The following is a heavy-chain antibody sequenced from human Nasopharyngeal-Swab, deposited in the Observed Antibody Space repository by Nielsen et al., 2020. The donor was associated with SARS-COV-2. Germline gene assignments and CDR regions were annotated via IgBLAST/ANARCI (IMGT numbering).Heavy chain of an antibody. Sequence: GGSLRPSCAASGFTFSTYAMHWSRKAPGKGLEWVALISNDGSNKYYGDSVKGRFTISRDNSRNTLFLQMNSLRPEDTAVYYWAKAQGIRYGLDVWGHGTTVTVSS. CDR3: AKAQGIRYGLDV. CDR2: ISNDGSNK. CDR1: GFTFSTYA. V-gene: IGHV3-30*18. J-gene: IGHJ6*02.